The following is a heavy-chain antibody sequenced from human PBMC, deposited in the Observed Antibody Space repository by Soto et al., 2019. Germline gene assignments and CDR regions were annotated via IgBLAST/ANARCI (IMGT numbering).Heavy chain of an antibody. D-gene: IGHD5-18*01. J-gene: IGHJ6*02. V-gene: IGHV4-34*01. CDR1: GGSFSGYF. CDR3: ARDQLGYRYGNYGMDV. Sequence: SETQSLTCAVYGGSFSGYFWSWIRQPPGKGLEWIGEINHTGSTNYNPSLKSRVTISVDTSKNLFSLKLTSVTAADTAVYYCARDQLGYRYGNYGMDVWGQGTTVTVSS. CDR2: INHTGST.